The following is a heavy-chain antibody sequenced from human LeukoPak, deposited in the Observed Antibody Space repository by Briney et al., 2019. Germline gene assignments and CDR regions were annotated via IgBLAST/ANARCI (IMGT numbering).Heavy chain of an antibody. CDR3: ARAVAAARGVNYFDY. Sequence: GGSLRLSCAASGFTFSSYDMHWVRQVTGKYLEWVSAIGTTGDTYYPGSVKGRFTISRENAKNSLYLQMNSLRAGDTAVYYCARAVAAARGVNYFDYWGQGTLVTVSS. CDR2: IGTTGDT. D-gene: IGHD3-10*01. J-gene: IGHJ4*02. V-gene: IGHV3-13*01. CDR1: GFTFSSYD.